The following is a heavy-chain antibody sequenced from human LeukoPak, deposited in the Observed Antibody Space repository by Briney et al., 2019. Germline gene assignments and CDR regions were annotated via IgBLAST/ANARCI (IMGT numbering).Heavy chain of an antibody. CDR2: IWYDGSND. V-gene: IGHV3-33*01. D-gene: IGHD3-16*01. Sequence: GKSLRLSCAASGFIFSSYGMHWVRQAPGKGLEWVAVIWYDGSNDNYADSVKGRFTISRDNSKNTLYLQVNSLRAEDTAVYYCATQGGYWGQGTLVTVSS. CDR3: ATQGGY. J-gene: IGHJ4*02. CDR1: GFIFSSYG.